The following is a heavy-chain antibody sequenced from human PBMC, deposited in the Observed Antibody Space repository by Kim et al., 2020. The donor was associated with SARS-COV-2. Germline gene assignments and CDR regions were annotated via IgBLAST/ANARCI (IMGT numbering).Heavy chain of an antibody. Sequence: GGSLRLSCAASGFTFDDYAMHWVRQAPGKGLEWVSGISWNSGSIGYADSVKGRFTISRDNAKNSLYLQMNSLRAEDTALYYCAKDRGSSSWFFDYWGQGT. J-gene: IGHJ4*02. CDR2: ISWNSGSI. CDR3: AKDRGSSSWFFDY. D-gene: IGHD6-13*01. V-gene: IGHV3-9*01. CDR1: GFTFDDYA.